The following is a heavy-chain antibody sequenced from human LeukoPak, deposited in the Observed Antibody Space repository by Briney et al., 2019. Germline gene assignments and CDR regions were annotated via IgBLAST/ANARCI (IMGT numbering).Heavy chain of an antibody. D-gene: IGHD3-10*01. CDR1: GYTFTSYG. J-gene: IGHJ4*02. Sequence: ASVKVSCKASGYTFTSYGISWVRQAPGQGLEWMGWISAYNGNTNYAQKLQGRVTMTRDTSISTAYMELSRLRSDDTAVYYCARGEGAYYYGSGSPGLDYWGQGTLVTVSS. V-gene: IGHV1-18*01. CDR3: ARGEGAYYYGSGSPGLDY. CDR2: ISAYNGNT.